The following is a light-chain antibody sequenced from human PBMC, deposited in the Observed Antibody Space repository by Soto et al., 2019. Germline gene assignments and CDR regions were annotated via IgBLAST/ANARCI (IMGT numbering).Light chain of an antibody. CDR3: QQYNNWPIT. CDR2: RAS. Sequence: EIVMTQSPATLSVSPGETATLSCKTSQSVDSLLAWHQQKPGQAPRLLIYRASTRTTGIPARFSGSGSGTEFTLTINSLRSEDFAVYYCQQYNNWPITFGQGTRLEIK. J-gene: IGKJ5*01. V-gene: IGKV3-15*01. CDR1: QSVDSL.